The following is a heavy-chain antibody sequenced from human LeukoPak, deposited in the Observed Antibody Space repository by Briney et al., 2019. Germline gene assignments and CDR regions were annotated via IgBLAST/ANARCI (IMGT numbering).Heavy chain of an antibody. Sequence: SQTLSLTCAISGDSLSSKSASWNWLRQSPLRGLEWLGRTYYGSKWYNEYAVSVKSRITINPDTSKNQFSLQLNSVTPEDTAVYYCSRDPVWGSAWGQGTLDTVSS. CDR2: TYYGSKWYN. V-gene: IGHV6-1*01. J-gene: IGHJ5*02. CDR1: GDSLSSKSAS. CDR3: SRDPVWGSA. D-gene: IGHD7-27*01.